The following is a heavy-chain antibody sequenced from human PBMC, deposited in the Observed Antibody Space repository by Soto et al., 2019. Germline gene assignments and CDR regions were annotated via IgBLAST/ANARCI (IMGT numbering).Heavy chain of an antibody. D-gene: IGHD2-15*01. CDR3: AREGWYRFDC. CDR1: GFTFSSYW. J-gene: IGHJ4*02. Sequence: DVQLVESGGGLAQPGGSLRLSCVGSGFTFSSYWMHWVRQAPGKGLVWVSRINADGSTTNYADSVKGRFTVSRDNAKKAVYLQMNSLRDEDTAVYFCAREGWYRFDCWGQGTLLTVSP. V-gene: IGHV3-74*01. CDR2: INADGSTT.